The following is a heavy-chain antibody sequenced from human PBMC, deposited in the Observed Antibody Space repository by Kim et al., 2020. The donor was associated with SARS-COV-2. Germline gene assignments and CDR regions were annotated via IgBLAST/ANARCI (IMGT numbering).Heavy chain of an antibody. CDR2: T. D-gene: IGHD2-2*01. Sequence: TYYSPSLNSRVTISVDTSKNQFSLKLSSVTAADTAVYYCANADLNYFDYWGQGTLVTVSS. CDR3: ANADLNYFDY. V-gene: IGHV4-39*01. J-gene: IGHJ4*02.